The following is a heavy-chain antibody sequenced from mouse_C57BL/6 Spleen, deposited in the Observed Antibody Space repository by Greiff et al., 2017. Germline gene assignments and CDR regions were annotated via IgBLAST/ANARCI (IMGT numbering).Heavy chain of an antibody. J-gene: IGHJ2*01. CDR2: IHPNSGST. V-gene: IGHV1-64*01. D-gene: IGHD2-4*01. CDR1: GYTFTSYW. Sequence: QVQLQQSGAELVKPGASVKLSCKASGYTFTSYWMHWVKQRPGQGLEWIGMIHPNSGSTNYNEKFKSKATLTVDKSSSTAYMQLSSLTSEDSAVYYCARYYDYDVRYFDYWGQGTTLTVSS. CDR3: ARYYDYDVRYFDY.